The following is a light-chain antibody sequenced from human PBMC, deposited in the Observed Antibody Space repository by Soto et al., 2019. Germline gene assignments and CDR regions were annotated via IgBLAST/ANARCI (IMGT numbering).Light chain of an antibody. CDR3: QQYGSSPGT. CDR2: DTS. J-gene: IGKJ1*01. Sequence: EIVLTQSPGTLSLSPGERATLSCRASQSVRDSYLAWYQQKPGQAPSLLIYDTSTRATGIPDRFIGSGSGTDFALTISRVEPEDFAMYFCQQYGSSPGTFGQGTKWIS. V-gene: IGKV3-20*01. CDR1: QSVRDSY.